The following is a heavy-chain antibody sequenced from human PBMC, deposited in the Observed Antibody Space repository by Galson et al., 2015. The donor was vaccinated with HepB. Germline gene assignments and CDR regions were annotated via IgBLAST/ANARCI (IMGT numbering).Heavy chain of an antibody. CDR3: VKESVSAKPY. V-gene: IGHV3-64D*06. CDR2: ISRNGDIT. CDR1: GFIFGSYA. Sequence: SLRLSCAASGFIFGSYAMHWVRQAPGKGLEFVSTISRNGDITYYADSVKGRFTISRDNSKNTMYLQMSSLRPEDTAFYYCVKESVSAKPYWGQGTLVTVSS. J-gene: IGHJ4*02.